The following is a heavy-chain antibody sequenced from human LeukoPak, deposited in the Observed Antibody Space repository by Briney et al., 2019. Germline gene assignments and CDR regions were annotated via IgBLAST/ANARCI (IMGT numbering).Heavy chain of an antibody. CDR1: GFTFSSYA. V-gene: IGHV3-30-3*01. J-gene: IGHJ6*02. D-gene: IGHD6-13*01. CDR2: ISYDGTSK. Sequence: GRSLRLSCAASGFTFSSYAMHWVRQAPGKGLEWVADISYDGTSKYYTDSVKGRFTISRDNSKNTVHLQMNSLRVEDTAVYYCAREIPQQLVAMDVWGQGTTVTVSS. CDR3: AREIPQQLVAMDV.